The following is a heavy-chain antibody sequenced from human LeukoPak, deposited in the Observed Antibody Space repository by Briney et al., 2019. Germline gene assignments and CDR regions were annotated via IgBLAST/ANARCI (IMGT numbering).Heavy chain of an antibody. Sequence: GGSLRLSCAASGFTLSTNYMNWVRQAPGKGLEWVSVIYSGGDTYYADSVKERFTISRDNSINTLYLQMNSLRAGDTAVYYCAREVYSSTWFDSWGQGTLVTVSS. V-gene: IGHV3-66*01. CDR2: IYSGGDT. CDR3: AREVYSSTWFDS. D-gene: IGHD6-13*01. CDR1: GFTLSTNY. J-gene: IGHJ5*01.